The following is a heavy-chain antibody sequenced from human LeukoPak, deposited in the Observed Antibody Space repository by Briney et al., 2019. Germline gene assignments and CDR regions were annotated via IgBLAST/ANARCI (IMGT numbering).Heavy chain of an antibody. CDR1: GFTFSQFE. V-gene: IGHV3-48*03. D-gene: IGHD1-1*01. CDR2: SSPSGITT. CDR3: AREGDVYNWNDGDYFDH. Sequence: GGSLRLSCVASGFTFSQFEMTWVRQAPGKGLEWLSYSSPSGITTYYANSVRGRFTISRDNAKNALYLQMDGLTVDDTALYYCAREGDVYNWNDGDYFDHWGQGILDSVSA. J-gene: IGHJ4*02.